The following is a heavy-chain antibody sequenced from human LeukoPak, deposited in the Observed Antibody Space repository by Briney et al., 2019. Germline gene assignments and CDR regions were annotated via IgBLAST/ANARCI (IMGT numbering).Heavy chain of an antibody. CDR3: AREHPTYYYYYMDV. Sequence: PSETLSLTCTVSGGSISSYYWSWIRQPAGKGLEWIGRIYTSGSTNYNPSLKSRVTMSVDTSKNQFSLKLSSVTAADTAVYYCAREHPTYYYYYMDVWGKGTTVTISS. CDR1: GGSISSYY. J-gene: IGHJ6*03. CDR2: IYTSGST. V-gene: IGHV4-4*07.